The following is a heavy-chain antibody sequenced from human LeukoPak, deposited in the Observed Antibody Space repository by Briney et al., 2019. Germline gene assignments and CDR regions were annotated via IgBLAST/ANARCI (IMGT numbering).Heavy chain of an antibody. CDR1: GFTFSSYW. CDR2: IKQDGSEK. J-gene: IGHJ1*01. V-gene: IGHV3-7*01. D-gene: IGHD6-13*01. CDR3: ASGYSSSWYAEYFQH. Sequence: GGSLRLSCAASGFTFSSYWMSWVRQAPGKGLECVANIKQDGSEKYYVDSVKGRFTISRDNAKNSLYLQMNSLRAEDTAVYYCASGYSSSWYAEYFQHWGQGTLVTVSS.